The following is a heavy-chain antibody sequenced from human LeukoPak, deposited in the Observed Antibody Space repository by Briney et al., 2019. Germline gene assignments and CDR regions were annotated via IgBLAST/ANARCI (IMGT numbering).Heavy chain of an antibody. CDR2: IYYSGST. CDR1: GGSISSGGYS. CDR3: ARVYGSGWGPYYYYYMDV. J-gene: IGHJ6*03. D-gene: IGHD3-10*01. V-gene: IGHV4-30-4*07. Sequence: PSETLSLTCAVSGGSISSGGYSWSWIRQPPGKGLEWIGYIYYSGSTYYNPSLKSRVTISVDTSKNHFSLKLSSVTAADTAVYHCARVYGSGWGPYYYYYMDVWGKGTTVTVSS.